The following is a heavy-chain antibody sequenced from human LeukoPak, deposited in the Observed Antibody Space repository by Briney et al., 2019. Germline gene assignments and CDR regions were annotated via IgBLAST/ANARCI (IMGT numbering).Heavy chain of an antibody. CDR2: IYSGCSK. Sequence: GGSLRLSCAASGFTVSSNYMSCVPPAPGEGLVWVSVIYSGCSKDSAASVKGRFTTTRDNTKTTLYLQRNSLRAEDTAVYYCARAGTWLQLEYAFDIWGQGTMVTVSS. CDR3: ARAGTWLQLEYAFDI. CDR1: GFTVSSNY. V-gene: IGHV3-53*01. D-gene: IGHD5-24*01. J-gene: IGHJ3*02.